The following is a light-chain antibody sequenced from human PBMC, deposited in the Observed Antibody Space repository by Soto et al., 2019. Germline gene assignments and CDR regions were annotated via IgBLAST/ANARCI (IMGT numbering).Light chain of an antibody. V-gene: IGKV2-30*01. Sequence: DAVMTQSPLSLPVTLGQPASISCRSSQSLVYSDGNTYLYWLLQRPGQPPRRLIYQVSNRDSGVPDRFSGSGSGNDFTLRISRVEAEDVGVYYGMEGTHWWTFGQGTKVEIK. CDR2: QVS. J-gene: IGKJ1*01. CDR1: QSLVYSDGNTY. CDR3: MEGTHWWT.